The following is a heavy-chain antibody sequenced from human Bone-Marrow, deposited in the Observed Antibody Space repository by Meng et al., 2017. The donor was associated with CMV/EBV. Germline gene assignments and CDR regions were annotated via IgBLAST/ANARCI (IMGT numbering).Heavy chain of an antibody. J-gene: IGHJ5*02. CDR3: ARDPQPRMGYDFWRGGWFEP. V-gene: IGHV1-18*01. CDR1: GYTFTSYG. D-gene: IGHD3-3*01. Sequence: ASVKVSCKASGYTFTSYGISWVRQAPGQGLEWMGWISAYNGNTNYAQKLQGRVTMTTDTSTSTAYMELRSLRSDDTAVYYCARDPQPRMGYDFWRGGWFEPWGQGTLVTVSS. CDR2: ISAYNGNT.